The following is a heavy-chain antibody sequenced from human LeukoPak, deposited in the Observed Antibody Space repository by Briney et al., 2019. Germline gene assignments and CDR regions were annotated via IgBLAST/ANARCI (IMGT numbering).Heavy chain of an antibody. V-gene: IGHV3-21*01. D-gene: IGHD2-8*02. CDR2: ISSTSAYI. J-gene: IGHJ5*01. CDR1: GFALKSYS. CDR3: ARVAVSGPTGWFDS. Sequence: GGSLRLSCAGSGFALKSYSLSWVRKAPGKGREGASSISSTSAYIYYADSVKGRFTISRDNVDNVVYLQMNSLGAEDTAVYYCARVAVSGPTGWFDSWGQGTLVIVSS.